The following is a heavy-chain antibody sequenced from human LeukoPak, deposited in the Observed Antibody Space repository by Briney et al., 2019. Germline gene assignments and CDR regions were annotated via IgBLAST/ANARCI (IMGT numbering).Heavy chain of an antibody. CDR1: GYTLTELS. CDR2: FDPEDGET. Sequence: ASVKVSCKVSGYTLTELSMHWVRQAPGKGLEWMGGFDPEDGETIYAQKFQGRVTMTEDTSTDTAHMELSSLRSEDTAVYYCATDIEVDYAFDIWGQGTMVTVSS. V-gene: IGHV1-24*01. CDR3: ATDIEVDYAFDI. J-gene: IGHJ3*02. D-gene: IGHD6-19*01.